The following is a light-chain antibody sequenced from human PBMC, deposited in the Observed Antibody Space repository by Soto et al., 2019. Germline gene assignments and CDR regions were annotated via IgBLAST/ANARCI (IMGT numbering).Light chain of an antibody. CDR2: END. CDR1: TSNIGSNY. J-gene: IGLJ1*01. V-gene: IGLV1-51*02. CDR3: GTWDSSLSAHV. Sequence: QSVLPQPPSVSAAPGLKLTISCSGKTSNIGSNYVSWYQQVPGTAPKLLIYENDKRPSGIPDRFSGSKSGTSATLGVTGLQIGDEADYYCGTWDSSLSAHVFATGTKVTVL.